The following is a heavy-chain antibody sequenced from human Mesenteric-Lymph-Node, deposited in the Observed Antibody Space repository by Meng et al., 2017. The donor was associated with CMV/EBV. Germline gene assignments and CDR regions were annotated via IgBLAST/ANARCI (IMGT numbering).Heavy chain of an antibody. V-gene: IGHV4-4*02. Sequence: CGGSISSRNWWNWVRQPPGKGLEWIGEIYHSANINYNPSLKSRVTISVGKSKNEFSLRLRSVTAADTAVYHCARDWSSSGYNWFDPWGQGTLVTVSS. CDR2: IYHSANI. CDR3: ARDWSSSGYNWFDP. J-gene: IGHJ5*02. CDR1: GGSISSRNW. D-gene: IGHD3-22*01.